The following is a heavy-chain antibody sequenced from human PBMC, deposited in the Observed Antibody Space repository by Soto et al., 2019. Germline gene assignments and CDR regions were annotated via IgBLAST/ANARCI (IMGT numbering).Heavy chain of an antibody. J-gene: IGHJ6*02. V-gene: IGHV1-69*01. CDR2: ILPIFGTT. D-gene: IGHD1-26*01. CDR1: GGTFNTYI. Sequence: QVQLVQSGAEVKKPGSSVKVSCKASGGTFNTYIINWVRQAPGQGLEWMGGILPIFGTTTYAQRFQGRVTITADDSTSTAYMELSSLRSEDTAVYYCARDESGDSYYYYSGMDVWGQGTTVTVTS. CDR3: ARDESGDSYYYYSGMDV.